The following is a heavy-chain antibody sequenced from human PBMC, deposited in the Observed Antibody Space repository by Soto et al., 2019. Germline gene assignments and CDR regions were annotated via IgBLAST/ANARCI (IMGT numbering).Heavy chain of an antibody. CDR2: ISAYNGNT. J-gene: IGHJ6*02. CDR3: ARGVLTVRGVMVRQPYYYYGMDV. V-gene: IGHV1-18*01. D-gene: IGHD3-10*01. Sequence: ASVKVSCKASGYTFTSHGISWVRQAPGQGLEWMGWISAYNGNTNYAQKLQGRATMTTDTSTSTAYMELRSLRSDDTAVYYCARGVLTVRGVMVRQPYYYYGMDVWGQGTTVTVSS. CDR1: GYTFTSHG.